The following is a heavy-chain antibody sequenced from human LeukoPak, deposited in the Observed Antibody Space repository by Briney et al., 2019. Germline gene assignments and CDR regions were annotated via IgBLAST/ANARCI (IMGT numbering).Heavy chain of an antibody. J-gene: IGHJ4*02. CDR1: GFTFSSYE. D-gene: IGHD2-2*01. CDR3: ARVDCSSISCPLDY. Sequence: GGSLRLSCAASGFTFSSYEMNWVRQAPGKGLEWVSYISSSGSTTHYADSVKGRFTISRDNAKNSLYLQMNSLGAEDTAVYYCARVDCSSISCPLDYWGQGTLVTVSS. V-gene: IGHV3-48*03. CDR2: ISSSGSTT.